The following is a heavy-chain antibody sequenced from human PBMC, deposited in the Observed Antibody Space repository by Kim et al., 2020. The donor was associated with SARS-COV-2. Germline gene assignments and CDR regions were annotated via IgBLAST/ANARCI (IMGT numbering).Heavy chain of an antibody. Sequence: GGSLRLSCAASGITFSSYWMHWVRQAPGKGLLWVSRINSDGSSTTYADSVKGRFTISRDNAKNTLYLQMNSLRAEDTAVYYCARGDYGGNSFALSYWGQG. CDR2: INSDGSST. CDR3: ARGDYGGNSFALSY. CDR1: GITFSSYW. D-gene: IGHD4-17*01. V-gene: IGHV3-74*01. J-gene: IGHJ4*02.